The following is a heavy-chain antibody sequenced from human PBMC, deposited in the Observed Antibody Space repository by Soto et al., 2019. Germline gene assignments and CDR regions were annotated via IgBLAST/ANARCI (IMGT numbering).Heavy chain of an antibody. J-gene: IGHJ4*02. Sequence: GGSLRLSCAASGFTFSSYTMNWVRQAPGKGLEWVSSISSSSSYIYYADSVKGRFTISRDNAKNSLYLQMNGLRAEDTAVYYCAKGTVFVAPRPDSSGYYLGYFDYWGQGTLVTVSS. CDR2: ISSSSSYI. CDR3: AKGTVFVAPRPDSSGYYLGYFDY. V-gene: IGHV3-21*01. CDR1: GFTFSSYT. D-gene: IGHD3-22*01.